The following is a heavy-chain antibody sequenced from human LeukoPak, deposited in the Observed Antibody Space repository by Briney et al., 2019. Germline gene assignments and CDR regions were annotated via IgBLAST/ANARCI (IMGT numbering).Heavy chain of an antibody. Sequence: GVSLRLSCAASGFTFSTYWMSWVRQAPGKGLECVANIKRDGSEKYYVDSVKGRFTIFRDDAKSSLYLQMNSLRAEDAAVYFCARVYTGNRWHFDYWGQGTLVTVSS. CDR2: IKRDGSEK. D-gene: IGHD2-2*02. J-gene: IGHJ4*02. V-gene: IGHV3-7*03. CDR3: ARVYTGNRWHFDY. CDR1: GFTFSTYW.